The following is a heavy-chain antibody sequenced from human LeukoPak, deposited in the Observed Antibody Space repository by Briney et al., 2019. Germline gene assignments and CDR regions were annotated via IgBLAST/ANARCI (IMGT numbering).Heavy chain of an antibody. V-gene: IGHV1-18*01. CDR3: ARDLFPPKDSSGGRVYLQH. CDR2: ISAYNGNT. J-gene: IGHJ1*01. D-gene: IGHD6-19*01. Sequence: EASVKVSCKSSGYTFINYDINWVRQAPGQGLEWMGWISAYNGNTNYAQRVQGRVTMTTDTSTSTAYMDLRSLRSDDTAVYYCARDLFPPKDSSGGRVYLQHWGQGTLVIVSS. CDR1: GYTFINYD.